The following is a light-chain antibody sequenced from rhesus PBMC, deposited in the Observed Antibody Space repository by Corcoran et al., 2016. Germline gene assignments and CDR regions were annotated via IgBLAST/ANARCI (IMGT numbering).Light chain of an antibody. CDR1: QSVGSS. Sequence: QVILTQSPATLSLSPGERATLSCRASQSVGSSLAWYQQKPGQAPRLLIYGASSRATGIPARFSGRGSGTEFTLTISSLEPEDFAVYYCQKYSSSPYSFGQGTKVEIK. CDR3: QKYSSSPYS. J-gene: IGKJ2*01. CDR2: GAS. V-gene: IGKV3-53*01.